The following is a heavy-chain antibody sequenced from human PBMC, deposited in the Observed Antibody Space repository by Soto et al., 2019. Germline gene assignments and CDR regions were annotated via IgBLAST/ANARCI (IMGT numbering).Heavy chain of an antibody. D-gene: IGHD6-13*01. Sequence: QVQLVESGGGVVQPGRSLRLSYAASGFTFSSYAMHWVRQAPGKGLEWVAVISYDGSNKYYADSVKGRFTISRDNSKNTLYLQMNSLRAEDTAVYYCAREVGQQLHGALDVWGQGTTVTVSS. CDR1: GFTFSSYA. CDR2: ISYDGSNK. J-gene: IGHJ6*02. V-gene: IGHV3-30-3*01. CDR3: AREVGQQLHGALDV.